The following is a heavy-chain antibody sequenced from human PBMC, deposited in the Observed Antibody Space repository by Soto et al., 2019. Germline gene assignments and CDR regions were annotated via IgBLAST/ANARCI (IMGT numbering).Heavy chain of an antibody. CDR3: ARDSTTVTSPWFDY. CDR1: GYRFSDYY. J-gene: IGHJ4*02. V-gene: IGHV1-2*02. D-gene: IGHD4-17*01. Sequence: GASVKVSCKASGYRFSDYYLHWVRQAPGQGPEWMGWMNPNSGDTKYAQKFKGRVTMTRDTSVRTAFMELNWLKSDDTAVYYCARDSTTVTSPWFDYWGQGTLVTVSS. CDR2: MNPNSGDT.